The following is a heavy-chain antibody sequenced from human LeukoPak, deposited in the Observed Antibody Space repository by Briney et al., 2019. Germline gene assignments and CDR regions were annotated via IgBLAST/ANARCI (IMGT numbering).Heavy chain of an antibody. Sequence: ASVKVSCKASGYTFTGYYMHWVRQAPGQGLEWMGWINPNSGGTNYAQKFQGWVTMTRDTSISTAYMELSRLRSDDTAVYYWAREATRGHFDIWGQGTMVTVSS. CDR1: GYTFTGYY. J-gene: IGHJ3*02. CDR2: INPNSGGT. D-gene: IGHD1/OR15-1a*01. CDR3: AREATRGHFDI. V-gene: IGHV1-2*04.